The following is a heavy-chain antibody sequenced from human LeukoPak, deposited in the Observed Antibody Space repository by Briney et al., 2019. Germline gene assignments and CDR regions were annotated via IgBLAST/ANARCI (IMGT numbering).Heavy chain of an antibody. CDR3: ARESLGYCSGGCCYTAYYYMDV. Sequence: GGSLRLSCAASGFTFSSYAMSWVRQAPGKGLEWVSYISSSSSTIYYADSVKGRFTVSRDNAKNSLYLQMNSLRAEDTAVYYCARESLGYCSGGCCYTAYYYMDVWGKGTTVPVSS. D-gene: IGHD2-15*01. CDR1: GFTFSSYA. J-gene: IGHJ6*03. V-gene: IGHV3-48*01. CDR2: ISSSSSTI.